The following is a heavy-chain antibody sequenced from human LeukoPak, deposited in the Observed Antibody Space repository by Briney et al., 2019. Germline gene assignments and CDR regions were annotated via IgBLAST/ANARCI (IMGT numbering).Heavy chain of an antibody. D-gene: IGHD3-22*01. CDR1: KFTFSHFD. CDR2: LLYNGSDK. V-gene: IGHV3-30*03. J-gene: IGHJ3*01. Sequence: PGGSLRLSCVASKFTFSHFDMHWVRQAPGQGLQWLSSLLYNGSDKKYADSAKGRFTISRDNSKNTLFLQMSSLRVEDTAVYYCARELSRFTMIGNRLDGLDLWGQGTMVTVTS. CDR3: ARELSRFTMIGNRLDGLDL.